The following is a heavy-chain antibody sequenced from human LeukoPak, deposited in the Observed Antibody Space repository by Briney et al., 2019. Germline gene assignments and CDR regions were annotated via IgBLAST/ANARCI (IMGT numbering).Heavy chain of an antibody. J-gene: IGHJ6*03. CDR3: AKGRLSYSGYDLGREYYYYDMDV. V-gene: IGHV3-23*01. CDR1: GFTFSRYV. D-gene: IGHD5-12*01. Sequence: GGSQRLSCAASGFTFSRYVMTWVRQAPGKGLEWLSNISGNGVSTNNADSVKGRFTNSRDNSKNTLYLQMNSLRVDDTAVYYCAKGRLSYSGYDLGREYYYYDMDVWGQGTTFTVSS. CDR2: ISGNGVST.